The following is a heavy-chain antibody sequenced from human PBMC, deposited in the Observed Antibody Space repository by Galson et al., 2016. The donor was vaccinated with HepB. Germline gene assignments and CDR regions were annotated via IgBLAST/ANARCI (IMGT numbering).Heavy chain of an antibody. D-gene: IGHD3-22*01. Sequence: QSGAAVKKPGASVKVSCKVSGYTFSDYGISWVRQAPGQGLEWMAWIGVYNGNTKYAQKVQGRVTMTTDTSASIAYMELRSLRSDDTAVYYCARDVHSSGYYQEDYWGQGTLVTVSS. J-gene: IGHJ4*02. CDR3: ARDVHSSGYYQEDY. V-gene: IGHV1-18*01. CDR1: GYTFSDYG. CDR2: IGVYNGNT.